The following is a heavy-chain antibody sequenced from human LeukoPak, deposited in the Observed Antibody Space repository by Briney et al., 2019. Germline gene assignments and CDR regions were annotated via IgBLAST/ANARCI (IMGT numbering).Heavy chain of an antibody. J-gene: IGHJ6*02. CDR1: GYSFTNYW. Sequence: GGSLKISCKGSGYSFTNYWIGWVRQMPGKGLEWVGIVYPGDSNTRYSPSFQGQVTISADKSISTAYLQWSSLKASDTAMYYCARHLRGRGYDYYYGMDVWGQGTTVTVSS. CDR2: VYPGDSNT. CDR3: ARHLRGRGYDYYYGMDV. D-gene: IGHD5-12*01. V-gene: IGHV5-51*01.